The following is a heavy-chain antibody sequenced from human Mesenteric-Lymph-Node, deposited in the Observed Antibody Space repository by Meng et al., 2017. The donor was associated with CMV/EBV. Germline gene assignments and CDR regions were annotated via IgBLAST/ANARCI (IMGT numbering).Heavy chain of an antibody. CDR2: IIPILGVI. CDR3: ARGKYQLPLRFTDLDY. CDR1: GGTFSSYA. J-gene: IGHJ4*02. Sequence: SVKVSCKASGGTFSSYAISWVRQAPGQGLEWMGGIIPILGVINYVQKFHGRVTITADKSTNTAYMELSSLRSEDTAVYYCARGKYQLPLRFTDLDYWGQGTLVTVSS. D-gene: IGHD2-2*01. V-gene: IGHV1-69*10.